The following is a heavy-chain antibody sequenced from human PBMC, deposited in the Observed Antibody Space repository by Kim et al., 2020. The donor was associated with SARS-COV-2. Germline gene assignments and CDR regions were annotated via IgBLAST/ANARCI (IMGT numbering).Heavy chain of an antibody. V-gene: IGHV4-59*01. CDR3: ARCSGGDGSERLTNYYYYGMDV. Sequence: SETLSLTCTVSGGSISSYYWSWIRQPPGKGLEWIGYIYYSGSTNYNPSLKSRVTISVDTSKNQFSLKLSSVTAADTAVYYCARCSGGDGSERLTNYYYYGMDVWGQGTTVTVSS. D-gene: IGHD3-10*01. CDR1: GGSISSYY. CDR2: IYYSGST. J-gene: IGHJ6*02.